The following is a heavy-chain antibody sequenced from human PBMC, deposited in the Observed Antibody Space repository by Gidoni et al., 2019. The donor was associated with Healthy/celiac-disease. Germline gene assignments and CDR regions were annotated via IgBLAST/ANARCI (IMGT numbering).Heavy chain of an antibody. CDR3: ATQYSKQNWFDP. CDR2: NIPIFGTA. J-gene: IGHJ5*02. CDR1: EGTFSSYA. V-gene: IGHV1-69*01. D-gene: IGHD5-18*01. Sequence: VQLVQSGAEVKKPGSSVKVSCKPSEGTFSSYAISWVRQAPGQGLEWMGGNIPIFGTANYAQKFQGRVTITADESTSTAYMELSSLRSEDTAVYYCATQYSKQNWFDPWGQGTLVTVSS.